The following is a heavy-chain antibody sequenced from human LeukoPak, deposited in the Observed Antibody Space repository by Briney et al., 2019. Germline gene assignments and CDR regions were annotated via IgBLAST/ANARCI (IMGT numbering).Heavy chain of an antibody. V-gene: IGHV1-2*06. CDR2: INPNSGGT. J-gene: IGHJ4*02. Sequence: ASVKVSRKASGYTFTGYYMHWVRQAPAQGLEWMGRINPNSGGTNNAQTFQGRVTMTRDTSISTAYMELSRLRSDDTAVYYCARAEIYYDSSGYYFYWGQGTLVTVSS. CDR3: ARAEIYYDSSGYYFY. CDR1: GYTFTGYY. D-gene: IGHD3-22*01.